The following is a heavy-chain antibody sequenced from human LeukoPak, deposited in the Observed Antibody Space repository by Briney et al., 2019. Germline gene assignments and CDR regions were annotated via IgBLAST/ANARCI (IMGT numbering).Heavy chain of an antibody. V-gene: IGHV4-59*01. CDR3: TRENYFDY. Sequence: SETLSLTCTVSGGSISNYYWGWIRQPPGKRLEWIGYIYYSGSTNYNPSLKSRVTISVDASKNQFSLKLTSVTAADTAVYYCTRENYFDYWGQGTLVTVSS. CDR2: IYYSGST. CDR1: GGSISNYY. J-gene: IGHJ4*02.